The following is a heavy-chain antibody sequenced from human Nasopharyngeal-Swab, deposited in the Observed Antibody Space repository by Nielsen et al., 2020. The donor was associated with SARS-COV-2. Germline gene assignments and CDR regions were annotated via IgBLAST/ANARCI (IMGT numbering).Heavy chain of an antibody. J-gene: IGHJ3*02. Sequence: GESLKISCAASGFTFSSYGMHWVRQAPGKGLEWVAFIRYDGSNKYYADSVKGRFTISRDNSKNTLYLQMNSLRVEDTAVYYCAKDGAYDTMIVVVIKGPAFDIWGQGTMVTVSS. CDR2: IRYDGSNK. CDR3: AKDGAYDTMIVVVIKGPAFDI. V-gene: IGHV3-30*02. D-gene: IGHD3-22*01. CDR1: GFTFSSYG.